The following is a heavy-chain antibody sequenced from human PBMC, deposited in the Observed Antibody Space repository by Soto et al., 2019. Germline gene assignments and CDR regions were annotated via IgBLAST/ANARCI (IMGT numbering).Heavy chain of an antibody. V-gene: IGHV3-23*01. CDR2: ISGSGGST. D-gene: IGHD2-15*01. J-gene: IGHJ4*02. Sequence: PGGSLRLSCAASGFTFSSYAMSWVRQAPGKGLEWVSAISGSGGSTYYADSVKGRFTISRDNSKNTLYLQMNSLRAEDTVVYYCAKGYCSGGSCYPDCWGQGTLVTVSS. CDR1: GFTFSSYA. CDR3: AKGYCSGGSCYPDC.